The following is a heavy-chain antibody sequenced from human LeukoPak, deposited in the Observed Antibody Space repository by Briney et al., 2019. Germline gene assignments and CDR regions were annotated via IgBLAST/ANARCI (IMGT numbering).Heavy chain of an antibody. J-gene: IGHJ4*02. CDR1: GGSISSYY. CDR3: ARGGTSWYYDSSGYYY. CDR2: IYYSGST. D-gene: IGHD3-22*01. Sequence: PSETLSLTCTVSGGSISSYYWSWIRQPPGKGLEWIGYIYYSGSTNYNPSLKSRVTISVDTSKNQFSLKLSSVTAADTAVYYCARGGTSWYYDSSGYYYWGQGTLVTVSS. V-gene: IGHV4-59*01.